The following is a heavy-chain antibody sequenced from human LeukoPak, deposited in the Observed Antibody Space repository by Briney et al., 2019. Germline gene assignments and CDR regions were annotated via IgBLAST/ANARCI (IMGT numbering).Heavy chain of an antibody. CDR2: ISSTGYNS. V-gene: IGHV3-23*01. J-gene: IGHJ1*01. D-gene: IGHD5-18*01. CDR3: AKDIQAAN. Sequence: PGGSLRLSCAASGFTFRSAAMTCVRQGPEKGLQLVSLISSTGYNSYYADSVKGRFTVSRDNSKNIVYLQMNSLRAEDTALYYCAKDIQAANWGQGTLVTVSS. CDR1: GFTFRSAA.